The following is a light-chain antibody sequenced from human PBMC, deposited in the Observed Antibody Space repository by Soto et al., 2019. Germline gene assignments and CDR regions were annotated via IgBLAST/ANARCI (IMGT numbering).Light chain of an antibody. CDR3: LLYDGGAVV. CDR1: TGAVTSGYY. J-gene: IGLJ2*01. Sequence: QAVVTQEPSLTVSPGGTVTLTCASSTGAVTSGYYPNWFQQKPGQAPRALICSTSNKHSWTPARFSGSLLGGKAALTLSGVPPEDEAEYYCLLYDGGAVVFGGGTKLTVL. V-gene: IGLV7-43*01. CDR2: STS.